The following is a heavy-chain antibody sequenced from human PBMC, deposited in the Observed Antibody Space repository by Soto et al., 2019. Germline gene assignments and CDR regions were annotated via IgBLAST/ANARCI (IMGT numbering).Heavy chain of an antibody. CDR3: ASKSRSWYFWFDP. CDR1: GGSFSGYY. V-gene: IGHV4-34*01. J-gene: IGHJ5*02. D-gene: IGHD6-13*01. Sequence: QVQLQQWGAGLLKPSETLSLTCAVYGGSFSGYYWSWIRQPPGKGLEWIGEINHSGSTNYNPSLTSRVTISVDTSKNQFALKLSSVTAADTAVYYCASKSRSWYFWFDPWGQGTLVTVSS. CDR2: INHSGST.